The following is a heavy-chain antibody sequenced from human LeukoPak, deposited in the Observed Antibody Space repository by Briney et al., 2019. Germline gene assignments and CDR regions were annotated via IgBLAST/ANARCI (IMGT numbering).Heavy chain of an antibody. Sequence: EPGGSLRLSCAASGFTFSDYYMSWIRQAPGKGLEWVSYISSSGSTIYYADSVKGRFTISRDNAKNSLYLQMNSLRAEDTAVHYCAREGRYYDSSGYFPKSFSWGDYWGQGTLVTVSS. D-gene: IGHD3-22*01. CDR2: ISSSGSTI. J-gene: IGHJ4*02. CDR3: AREGRYYDSSGYFPKSFSWGDY. CDR1: GFTFSDYY. V-gene: IGHV3-11*04.